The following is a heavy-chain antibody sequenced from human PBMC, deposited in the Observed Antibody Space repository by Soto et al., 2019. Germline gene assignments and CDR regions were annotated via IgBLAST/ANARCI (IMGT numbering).Heavy chain of an antibody. D-gene: IGHD3-16*01. CDR2: FYYSGST. CDR3: AKGGWGIFDI. CDR1: GGSISSYY. Sequence: QVQLQESGPGLVKPSETLSLTCTVSGGSISSYYWSWVRQPPGKGLEWIGYFYYSGSTNYNPSLKSRVTISVDTSKNQFSLKLSSVTAADAAVYYCAKGGWGIFDIWGQGTMVTVSS. V-gene: IGHV4-59*01. J-gene: IGHJ3*02.